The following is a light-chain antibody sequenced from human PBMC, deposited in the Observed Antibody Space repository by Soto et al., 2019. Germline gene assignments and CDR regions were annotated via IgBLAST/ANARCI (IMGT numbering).Light chain of an antibody. J-gene: IGKJ1*01. V-gene: IGKV3-15*01. CDR1: QSVTSN. Sequence: EIVMTQSPATLSVSPGERATLSCRASQSVTSNLAWYQQKPGRAPRLLIYGASTRATGIPARFSGSGSGSDFTLTISSLQSEDFAVYYCMQFTHWPWTFGQGTKVDIK. CDR3: MQFTHWPWT. CDR2: GAS.